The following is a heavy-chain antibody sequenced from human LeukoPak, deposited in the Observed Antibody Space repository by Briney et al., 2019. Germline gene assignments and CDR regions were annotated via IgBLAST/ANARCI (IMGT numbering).Heavy chain of an antibody. Sequence: PGGSLGLSCAASGFTFRNYVIHWVRQAPGKGLEWVAVTSSDLNVKLYADSVKGRFTISRDNSRSTLYLQMNSLRPEDTAIYYWAREGYYVSGRPPSLYFDFWGQGTLVTVSP. CDR2: TSSDLNVK. CDR1: GFTFRNYV. V-gene: IGHV3-30-3*01. J-gene: IGHJ4*02. D-gene: IGHD3-10*01. CDR3: AREGYYVSGRPPSLYFDF.